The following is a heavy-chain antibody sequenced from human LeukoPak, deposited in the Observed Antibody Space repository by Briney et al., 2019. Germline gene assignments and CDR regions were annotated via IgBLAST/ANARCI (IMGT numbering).Heavy chain of an antibody. CDR1: GGSISSYD. V-gene: IGHV4-59*01. Sequence: SETLSLTCTVSGGSISSYDWSWIRQPPGKGLEWIGYIYYSGSTNYHPSLKSRVTISVDTSKNQFSLKLSSVTAADTAVYYCARGRNQDWFDPWGQGTLVTVSS. CDR3: ARGRNQDWFDP. CDR2: IYYSGST. J-gene: IGHJ5*02.